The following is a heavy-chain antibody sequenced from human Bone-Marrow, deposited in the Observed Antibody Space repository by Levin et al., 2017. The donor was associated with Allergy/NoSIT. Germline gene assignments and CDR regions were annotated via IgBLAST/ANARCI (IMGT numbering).Heavy chain of an antibody. D-gene: IGHD4-17*01. V-gene: IGHV3-9*01. CDR2: ISWNSGSI. CDR3: AKDSLRPLTVTTSGFSAFDS. CDR1: GFTFDDYA. Sequence: GGSLRLSCAASGFTFDDYAMHWVRQAPGKGLEWVSGISWNSGSIGYADSVKGRFTISRDNAKNSLYLQMNSLRAEDTALYYCAKDSLRPLTVTTSGFSAFDSWGQGTMVTVSS. J-gene: IGHJ3*02.